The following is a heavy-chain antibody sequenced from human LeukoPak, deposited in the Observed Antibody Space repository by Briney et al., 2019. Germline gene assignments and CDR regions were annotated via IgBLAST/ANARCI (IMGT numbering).Heavy chain of an antibody. V-gene: IGHV3-66*01. CDR3: ARDLFLIGGGFDY. Sequence: GGSLRLSCAASGFTVSSNYMSWVRQAPGKGLEWVSVIYSGGSTYYADFVKGRFTISRDNSKNTLYLQMNSLRAEDTAVYYCARDLFLIGGGFDYWGQGTLVTVSS. D-gene: IGHD3-3*01. CDR2: IYSGGST. CDR1: GFTVSSNY. J-gene: IGHJ4*02.